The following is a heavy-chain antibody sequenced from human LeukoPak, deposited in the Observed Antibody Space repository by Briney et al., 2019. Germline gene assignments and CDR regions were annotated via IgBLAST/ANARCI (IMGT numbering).Heavy chain of an antibody. Sequence: SETLSLTCAVSGASVSGSGYYWGWIRQPPGKGLEWIGNIYSSGSTYYNASLQSRVTISIDTSKNQFSLRLNSVTAADAAMYYCAKSGGYGLIDYWGQGTRVTVSS. V-gene: IGHV4-39*01. CDR3: AKSGGYGLIDY. J-gene: IGHJ4*02. D-gene: IGHD1-26*01. CDR2: IYSSGST. CDR1: GASVSGSGYY.